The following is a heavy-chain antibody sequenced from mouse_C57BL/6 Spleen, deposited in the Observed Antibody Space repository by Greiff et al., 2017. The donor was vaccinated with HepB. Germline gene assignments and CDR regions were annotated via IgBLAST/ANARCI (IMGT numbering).Heavy chain of an antibody. CDR3: ARKGVNYGIYYYAMDY. CDR1: GYTFTSYG. J-gene: IGHJ4*01. Sequence: VKLVESGAELARPGASVKLSCKASGYTFTSYGISWVKQRTGQGLEWIGEIYPRSGNTYYNEKFKGNATLTADKSASTAYMELGSLTSEDSAVYFGARKGVNYGIYYYAMDYWGQGTSVTVSS. V-gene: IGHV1-81*01. CDR2: IYPRSGNT. D-gene: IGHD1-1*01.